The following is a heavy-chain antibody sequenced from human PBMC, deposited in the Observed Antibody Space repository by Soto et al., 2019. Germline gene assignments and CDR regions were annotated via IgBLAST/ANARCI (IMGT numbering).Heavy chain of an antibody. D-gene: IGHD5-18*01. CDR1: GFSFSSHA. Sequence: PGGSLRLSGAASGFSFSSHAMHWVRQAPCKGLEWVAVISFDGSGQDYADSVKGRFTISRDAYKSTVYLQMNSLRPDDTAMYYCARVGPTKRIKRWYYFDHWGQGTRVTVSS. J-gene: IGHJ4*02. V-gene: IGHV3-30-3*01. CDR3: ARVGPTKRIKRWYYFDH. CDR2: ISFDGSGQ.